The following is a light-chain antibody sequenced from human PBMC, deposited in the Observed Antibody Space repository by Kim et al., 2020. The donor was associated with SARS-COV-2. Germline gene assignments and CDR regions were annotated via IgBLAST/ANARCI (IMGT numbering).Light chain of an antibody. CDR3: GADHGSGSNFVSWV. CDR2: VGTGGIVG. CDR1: SGYSNYK. J-gene: IGLJ3*02. V-gene: IGLV9-49*01. Sequence: QPVLTQPLSASASLGASVTLTCTLSSGYSNYKVDWYQQRPGKGPRFVMRVGTGGIVGSKGDGIPDRFSVLGSGLNRYLTIKNIQEEDESDYHCGADHGSGSNFVSWVCGGGTKLTVL.